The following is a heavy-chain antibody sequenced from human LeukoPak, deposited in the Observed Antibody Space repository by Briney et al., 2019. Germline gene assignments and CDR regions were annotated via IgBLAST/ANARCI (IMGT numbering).Heavy chain of an antibody. V-gene: IGHV3-23*01. CDR3: AKEGWNDGGLGFDY. D-gene: IGHD1-1*01. J-gene: IGHJ4*02. CDR2: ISGSGGST. Sequence: PGGSLRLSCAASGFTFSSYGMSWVRQAPGKGLEWVSAISGSGGSTYYADSVKGRFTISRDNSKNSLYLQMNSLRAEDTALYYCAKEGWNDGGLGFDYWGQGTLVTVSS. CDR1: GFTFSSYG.